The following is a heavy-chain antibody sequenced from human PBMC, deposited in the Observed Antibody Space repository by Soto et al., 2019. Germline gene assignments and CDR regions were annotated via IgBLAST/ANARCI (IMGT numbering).Heavy chain of an antibody. Sequence: GASVKVSCKASGGTFSSYAISWVRQAPGQGLEWMGGIIPIFGTANYAQKFQGRVTITADESTSTAYMELSSLRSEDTAVYYCARGTSRYSYGFRGRFDYWGQGTLVTVS. D-gene: IGHD5-18*01. CDR1: GGTFSSYA. CDR2: IIPIFGTA. CDR3: ARGTSRYSYGFRGRFDY. V-gene: IGHV1-69*13. J-gene: IGHJ4*02.